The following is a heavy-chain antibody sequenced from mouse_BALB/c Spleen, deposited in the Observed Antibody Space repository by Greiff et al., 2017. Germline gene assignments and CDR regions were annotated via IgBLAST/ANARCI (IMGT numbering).Heavy chain of an antibody. Sequence: QVQLQQSGPELVKPGASVRISCKASGYTFTSYYIHWVKQRPGQGLEWIGWIYPGNVNTKYNEKFKGKATLTADKSSSTAYMQLSSLTSEDSAVYFCARKGDYYDYDVFAYWGQGTLVTVSA. CDR2: IYPGNVNT. J-gene: IGHJ3*01. V-gene: IGHV1S56*01. CDR1: GYTFTSYY. D-gene: IGHD2-4*01. CDR3: ARKGDYYDYDVFAY.